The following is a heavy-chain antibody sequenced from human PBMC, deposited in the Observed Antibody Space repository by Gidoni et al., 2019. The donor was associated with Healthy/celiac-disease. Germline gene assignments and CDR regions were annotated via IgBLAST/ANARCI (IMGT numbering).Heavy chain of an antibody. CDR1: VFPFSSYS. CDR3: ARDNGNVGYFDQYYFDY. CDR2: ISSSSSTI. J-gene: IGHJ4*02. V-gene: IGHV3-48*02. Sequence: EVQLVASGGGLVQPGGPLRLSCAASVFPFSSYSLNWVRQAPGKGLEWVSYISSSSSTIYYADSVKGRLTISRDKDKNALYLQMNSLRDEDTAVYYCARDNGNVGYFDQYYFDYWGQGTLVTVSS. D-gene: IGHD3-9*01.